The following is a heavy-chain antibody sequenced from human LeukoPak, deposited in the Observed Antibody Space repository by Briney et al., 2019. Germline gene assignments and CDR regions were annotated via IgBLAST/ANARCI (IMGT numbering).Heavy chain of an antibody. Sequence: GESLKISCKGSGYSFTNYWIGWVRQMPGKGLEWMGIIYPADSDTRYSPSFQGQVTISVDKSINTAYLQWRSLKASDTAMYYCARSEGHCSDGACYAQKVIDHWGQGTLVPVPS. D-gene: IGHD2-15*01. CDR1: GYSFTNYW. CDR3: ARSEGHCSDGACYAQKVIDH. J-gene: IGHJ4*02. V-gene: IGHV5-51*01. CDR2: IYPADSDT.